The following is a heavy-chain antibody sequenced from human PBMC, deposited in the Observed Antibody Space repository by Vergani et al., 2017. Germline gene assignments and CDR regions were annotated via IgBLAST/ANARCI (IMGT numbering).Heavy chain of an antibody. CDR3: ARSIVVVVAAPEGFDY. D-gene: IGHD2-15*01. CDR1: GYTFTGYY. J-gene: IGHJ4*02. Sequence: QVQLVQSGAEVKKPGASVKVSCKASGYTFTGYYMHWVRQAPGQGLEWMGWINPNSGGTNYAQKFQGRVTMTRDTSISTAYMELSRLRSDDTAVYYCARSIVVVVAAPEGFDYWGQGTLVTVSS. CDR2: INPNSGGT. V-gene: IGHV1-2*02.